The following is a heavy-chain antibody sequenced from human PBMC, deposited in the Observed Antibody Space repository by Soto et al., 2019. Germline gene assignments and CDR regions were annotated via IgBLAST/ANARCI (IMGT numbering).Heavy chain of an antibody. V-gene: IGHV3-9*01. CDR2: ISWNSGSI. CDR1: GFTFDDYA. Sequence: EVQLVESGGGLVQPGRSLRLSCAASGFTFDDYAMHWVRQAPGKGLEWVSGISWNSGSIGYADSVKGRFTISRDNAKNSLYLQMNSLRAEDTALYYCAKESSGWTGGDFDYWGQGTLVTVSS. J-gene: IGHJ4*02. D-gene: IGHD6-19*01. CDR3: AKESSGWTGGDFDY.